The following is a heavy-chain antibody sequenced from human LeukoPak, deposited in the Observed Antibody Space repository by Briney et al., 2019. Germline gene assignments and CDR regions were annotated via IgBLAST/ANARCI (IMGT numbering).Heavy chain of an antibody. V-gene: IGHV3-7*01. J-gene: IGHJ4*02. CDR1: GFTFSSYW. D-gene: IGHD2-2*02. Sequence: GGSLRLSCAASGFTFSSYWMSWGRQAPGKGREWGANIKQDGSEKYYVDSVKGRFTISRDNAKKSLYLQMNSLRAEDTAVYYCARVDCSSTSCYTGFDYWGQGTLVTVSS. CDR3: ARVDCSSTSCYTGFDY. CDR2: IKQDGSEK.